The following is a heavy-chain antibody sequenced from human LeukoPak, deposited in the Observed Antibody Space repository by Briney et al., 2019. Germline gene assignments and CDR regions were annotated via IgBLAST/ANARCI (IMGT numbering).Heavy chain of an antibody. V-gene: IGHV4-34*01. CDR2: INHSGST. Sequence: SETLSLTCAVYGGSFSGYYWSWIRQPPGKGLEWIGEINHSGSTNYNPPLKSRVTISVDTSKNQFSLKLSSVTAADTAVYYCARVTVVISYYYYYGMDVWGQGTTVTVSS. J-gene: IGHJ6*02. D-gene: IGHD4-23*01. CDR1: GGSFSGYY. CDR3: ARVTVVISYYYYYGMDV.